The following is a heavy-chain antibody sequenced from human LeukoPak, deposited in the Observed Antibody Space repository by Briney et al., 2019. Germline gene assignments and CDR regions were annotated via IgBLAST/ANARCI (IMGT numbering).Heavy chain of an antibody. J-gene: IGHJ4*02. V-gene: IGHV3-43*01. Sequence: GGSLRLSCAASGFTFDDYTMHWVRQAPGKGLEWVSLISWDGGSTYYADSVKGRFTISRDNARNSLYLQMNSLRAEDTAVYYCARDPFMTTGWGIDYWGQGTLVTVPS. CDR2: ISWDGGST. CDR1: GFTFDDYT. D-gene: IGHD4-17*01. CDR3: ARDPFMTTGWGIDY.